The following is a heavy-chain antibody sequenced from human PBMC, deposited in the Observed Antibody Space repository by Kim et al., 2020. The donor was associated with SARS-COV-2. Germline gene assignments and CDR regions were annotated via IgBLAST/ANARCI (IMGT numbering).Heavy chain of an antibody. CDR3: ARVGTTVVTDAFDI. D-gene: IGHD4-17*01. J-gene: IGHJ3*02. Sequence: GGSLRLSCAASGFTVSSNDMSWVRQAPGKGLEWVSVIYSGGSTYYADSVKGRFTISRDNSKNTLYLQMNSLRAEDTAVYYCARVGTTVVTDAFDIWGQGTMVTVSS. CDR1: GFTVSSND. V-gene: IGHV3-66*02. CDR2: IYSGGST.